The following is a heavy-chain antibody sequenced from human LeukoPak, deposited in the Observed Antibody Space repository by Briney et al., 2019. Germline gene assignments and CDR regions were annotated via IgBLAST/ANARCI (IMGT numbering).Heavy chain of an antibody. CDR1: GGSISSTDDY. J-gene: IGHJ4*02. V-gene: IGHV4-39*07. Sequence: SETLSLTCTVSGGSISSTDDYWGWIRQPPGKGPEWIGSIYYSGSTYYNPSLKSRVTISEDPSKNQFSLKLSSVTAADTAVYYCARDIYDFWSAGYFDYWGQGTLVTVSS. CDR2: IYYSGST. CDR3: ARDIYDFWSAGYFDY. D-gene: IGHD3-3*01.